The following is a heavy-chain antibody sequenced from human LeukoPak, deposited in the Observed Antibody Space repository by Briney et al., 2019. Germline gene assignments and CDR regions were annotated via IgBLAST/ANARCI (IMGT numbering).Heavy chain of an antibody. CDR2: IIPIFGTA. V-gene: IGHV1-69*13. J-gene: IGHJ5*02. D-gene: IGHD4-17*01. CDR3: ARVGSGTTTLRWFDP. CDR1: GGTFSSYA. Sequence: ASVKVSCKAPGGTFSSYAISWVRQAPGQGLEWMGGIIPIFGTANYAQRFQGRVTITADESTSTAYMELSSLRSEDTAVYYCARVGSGTTTLRWFDPWGQGTLVTVSS.